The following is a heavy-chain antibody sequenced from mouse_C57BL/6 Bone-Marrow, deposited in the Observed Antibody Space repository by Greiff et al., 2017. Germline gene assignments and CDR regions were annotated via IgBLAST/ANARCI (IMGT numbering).Heavy chain of an antibody. CDR3: TRDYYGSSGPYDAMDY. CDR1: GFTFSSYT. CDR2: ISSGGSYT. Sequence: DVQLVESGGGLVKPGGSLKLSCAASGFTFSSYTMSWVRQTPEKRLEWVATISSGGSYTYYPDSVKGRFTISRDNAKNTLYLQMSSLKAEDTAMYYCTRDYYGSSGPYDAMDYWGQGTSVTVSS. D-gene: IGHD1-1*01. J-gene: IGHJ4*01. V-gene: IGHV5-6-4*01.